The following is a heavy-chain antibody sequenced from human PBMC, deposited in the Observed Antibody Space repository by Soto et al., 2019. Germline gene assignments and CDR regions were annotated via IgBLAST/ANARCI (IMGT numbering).Heavy chain of an antibody. CDR3: SGGVGDAF. V-gene: IGHV3-7*04. CDR2: INQDGSEK. D-gene: IGHD1-26*01. Sequence: EVHLVESGGGLVQTGGSLRLSCASFESTVSRDWMNWVRQAPGKGLELVAHINQDGSEKDYVDSVKGRFTISRDNAKKALYLQMNSLSPADTAMYYCSGGVGDAFWGQGTLVTVSS. J-gene: IGHJ4*02. CDR1: ESTVSRDW.